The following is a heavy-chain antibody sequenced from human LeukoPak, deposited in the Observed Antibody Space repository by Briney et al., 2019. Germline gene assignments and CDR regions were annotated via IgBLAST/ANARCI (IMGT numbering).Heavy chain of an antibody. J-gene: IGHJ5*02. CDR3: AREDTMVRGVSGWFDP. D-gene: IGHD3-10*01. Sequence: RASVKVSCKASGGTFSSYAISWVRQAPGQGLEWMGGIIPIFGTANYAQKFQGRVTMTRDTSISTAYMELNRLRSDDTAVYYCAREDTMVRGVSGWFDPWGQGTLVTVSS. CDR1: GGTFSSYA. V-gene: IGHV1-69*05. CDR2: IIPIFGTA.